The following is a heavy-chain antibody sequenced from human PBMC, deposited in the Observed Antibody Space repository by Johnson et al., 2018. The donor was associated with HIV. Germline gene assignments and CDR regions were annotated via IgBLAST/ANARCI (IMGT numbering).Heavy chain of an antibody. V-gene: IGHV3-30*02. Sequence: QVQLVESGGGLVQPGGSLRLSCAASGFTFSSYDMHWVRQAPGKGLEWVTFIRYDGSNKYYADSVKGRFTISRDNSKNTLYLQMNSLRAEDTAVYYCARPLGPPLWHDAFDIWGQGTMVTVSS. D-gene: IGHD3-16*01. CDR2: IRYDGSNK. CDR3: ARPLGPPLWHDAFDI. CDR1: GFTFSSYD. J-gene: IGHJ3*02.